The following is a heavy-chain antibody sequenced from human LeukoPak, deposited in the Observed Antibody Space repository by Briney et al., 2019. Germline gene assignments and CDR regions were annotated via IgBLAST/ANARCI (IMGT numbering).Heavy chain of an antibody. J-gene: IGHJ5*02. Sequence: SETLSLTCAVYGGSFSGYYWSWIRQPPGKGLEWIGEINHSGSTYYNPSLKSRVTISVDRSKNQFSLKLSSVTAADTAVYYCARDSGGWFDPWGQGTLVTVSS. CDR1: GGSFSGYY. V-gene: IGHV4-34*01. CDR3: ARDSGGWFDP. CDR2: INHSGST.